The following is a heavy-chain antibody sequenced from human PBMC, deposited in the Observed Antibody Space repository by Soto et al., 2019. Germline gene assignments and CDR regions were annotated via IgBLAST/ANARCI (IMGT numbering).Heavy chain of an antibody. D-gene: IGHD3-3*01. J-gene: IGHJ4*02. CDR1: GFTFFSHA. Sequence: GGSLRLSCTVSGFTFFSHAMSCFRHAAGKWRECVSGISGSGGTTFYADSVKGRFTISRDNSKKTLYLQMNSLRAEDTAVYYCAKTPYDFWSSGQYLFDHWGQGTLVTVSS. CDR3: AKTPYDFWSSGQYLFDH. CDR2: ISGSGGTT. V-gene: IGHV3-23*01.